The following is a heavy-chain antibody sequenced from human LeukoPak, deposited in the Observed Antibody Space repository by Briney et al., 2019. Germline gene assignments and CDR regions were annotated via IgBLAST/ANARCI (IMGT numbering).Heavy chain of an antibody. CDR1: GFTFSNAW. Sequence: PGGSLRLSCAASGFTFSNAWMSWVRQAPGKGLEWVGRIKTKTDGGITDYAAPVKGRFTLSRDDSKNTLYLQINSLRAEDTASYYCAKAAGHDNRDDAFDIWGRGTMVTVSS. J-gene: IGHJ3*02. D-gene: IGHD3-22*01. CDR3: AKAAGHDNRDDAFDI. V-gene: IGHV3-15*01. CDR2: IKTKTDGGIT.